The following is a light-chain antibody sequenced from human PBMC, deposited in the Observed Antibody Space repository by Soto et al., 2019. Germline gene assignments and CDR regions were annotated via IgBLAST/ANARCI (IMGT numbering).Light chain of an antibody. Sequence: QSVLSQPPSVSGAPGQRITISCTGSNSIIGANYDVHWYRQVPGTAPKLLMSGDNNRPSGVADRFSGSKSGTSASLAITRLQAEDEADYYCQSYDSSLNRVFGTGTKLTVL. CDR1: NSIIGANYD. J-gene: IGLJ1*01. V-gene: IGLV1-40*01. CDR3: QSYDSSLNRV. CDR2: GDN.